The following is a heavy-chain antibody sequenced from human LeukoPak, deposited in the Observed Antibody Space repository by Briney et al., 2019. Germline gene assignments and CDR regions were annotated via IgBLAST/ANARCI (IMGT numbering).Heavy chain of an antibody. J-gene: IGHJ4*02. V-gene: IGHV3-7*01. CDR2: IKQDGTEK. D-gene: IGHD3-22*01. CDR1: GFTFSSYA. Sequence: PGGSLRLSCAASGFTFSSYAMSWVRQAPGKGLEWVANIKQDGTEKYYVDSVKGRFTISRDNAKNSLYLQMNSLRAEDTAVYYCAREKLTRGYSWGQGTLVTVSS. CDR3: AREKLTRGYS.